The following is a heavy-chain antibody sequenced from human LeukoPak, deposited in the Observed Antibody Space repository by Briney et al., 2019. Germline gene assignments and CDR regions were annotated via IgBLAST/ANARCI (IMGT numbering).Heavy chain of an antibody. D-gene: IGHD4-23*01. CDR3: AREELTVVTPVWFDP. CDR1: GGSISSGSYY. CDR2: IYTSGST. J-gene: IGHJ5*02. V-gene: IGHV4-61*02. Sequence: TSETLSLTCSVSGGSISSGSYYWSWIRQPAGKGLEWIGRIYTSGSTNYNPSLKSRVTISVDTAKNQFSLKLSSVTAADTAVYYCAREELTVVTPVWFDPWGQGTLVTVSS.